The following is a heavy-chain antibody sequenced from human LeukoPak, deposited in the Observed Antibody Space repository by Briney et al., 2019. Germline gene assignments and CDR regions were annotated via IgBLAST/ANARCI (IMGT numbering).Heavy chain of an antibody. V-gene: IGHV1-58*02. D-gene: IGHD6-6*01. CDR2: IVVGSGNT. J-gene: IGHJ6*02. CDR1: GFTFTSST. CDR3: AAVRSSYYYYGMDV. Sequence: ASVKVSCKASGFTFTSSTMQWVRQARGQRLEWVGWIVVGSGNTHYAQKFQERVTITRDMSTSTAYMELSSLRSEDTAVYYCAAVRSSYYYYGMDVWGQGTTVTVSS.